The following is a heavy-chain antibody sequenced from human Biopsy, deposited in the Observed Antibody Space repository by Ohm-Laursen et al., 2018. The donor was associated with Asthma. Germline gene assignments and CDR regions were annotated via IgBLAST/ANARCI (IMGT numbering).Heavy chain of an antibody. CDR3: ARVMELELLDY. CDR2: ISSSGATI. J-gene: IGHJ4*02. V-gene: IGHV3-11*01. Sequence: SLRLSCAASGFTFSDYYMSWIRQAPGKGLEWVSYISSSGATIYYADSVRGRFTISRDNAKNSLYLQMNSLRAEDTAVYYCARVMELELLDYWGQGTLATVSS. CDR1: GFTFSDYY. D-gene: IGHD1-7*01.